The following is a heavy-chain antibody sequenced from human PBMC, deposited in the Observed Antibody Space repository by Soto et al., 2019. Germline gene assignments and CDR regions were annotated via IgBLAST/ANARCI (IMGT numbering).Heavy chain of an antibody. J-gene: IGHJ5*02. D-gene: IGHD2-15*01. CDR1: GYTFTSHG. CDR3: ARVFCSGGSCYSSEAGWFDL. Sequence: GASVKVSCKASGYTFTSHGISWVRQAPGQGLEWMGWISAYNGNTNYAQKLQGRVTMTTDTSTSTAYMELRSLRSDDTAVYYCARVFCSGGSCYSSEAGWFDLWGQGTLVTVAS. CDR2: ISAYNGNT. V-gene: IGHV1-18*01.